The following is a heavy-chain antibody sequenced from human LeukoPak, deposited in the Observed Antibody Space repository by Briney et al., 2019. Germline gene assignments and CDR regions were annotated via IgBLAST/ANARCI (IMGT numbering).Heavy chain of an antibody. Sequence: GGSLRLSCSASGFTFSSYAMHWVRQAPGKGLEYVSAISSNGGSTYYADSVKGRFTISRDNSKNTLYLQMNSLRAEDTAVYYCAKVYRDNGDYFAFNIWGQGTMVTVSS. J-gene: IGHJ3*02. CDR2: ISSNGGST. CDR1: GFTFSSYA. V-gene: IGHV3-64*04. D-gene: IGHD4-17*01. CDR3: AKVYRDNGDYFAFNI.